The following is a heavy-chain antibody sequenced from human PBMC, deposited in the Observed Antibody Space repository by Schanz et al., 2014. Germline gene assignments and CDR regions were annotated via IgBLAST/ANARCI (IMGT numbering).Heavy chain of an antibody. CDR2: ISGSGGDSV. Sequence: VQLAASGGGLVQPGGSLSLSCAASGFTFSGYAMSWVRQAPGKGPEWLSHISGSGGDSVDYADSVKGRFTISRDNTRNSLYLQMNSLRVDDTAVYYCAREFVNWGQGTLXTVSS. J-gene: IGHJ1*01. CDR3: AREFVN. V-gene: IGHV3-23*04. CDR1: GFTFSGYA. D-gene: IGHD2-21*01.